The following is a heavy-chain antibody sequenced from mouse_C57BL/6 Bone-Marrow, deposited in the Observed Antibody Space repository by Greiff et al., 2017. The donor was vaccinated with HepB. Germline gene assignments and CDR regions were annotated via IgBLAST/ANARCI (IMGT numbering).Heavy chain of an antibody. D-gene: IGHD1-1*01. CDR3: ARDGSSYDAMDY. J-gene: IGHJ4*01. CDR2: ISDGGSYT. Sequence: EVKLEESGGGLVKPGGSLKLSCAASGFTFSSYAMSWVRQTPEKRLEWVATISDGGSYTYYPDNVKGRFTISRDNAKNNLYLQMSHLKSEDTAMYYCARDGSSYDAMDYWGQGTSVTVSS. V-gene: IGHV5-4*01. CDR1: GFTFSSYA.